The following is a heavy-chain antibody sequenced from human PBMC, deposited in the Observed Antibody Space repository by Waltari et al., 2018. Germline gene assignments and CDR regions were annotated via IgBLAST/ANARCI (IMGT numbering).Heavy chain of an antibody. V-gene: IGHV3-48*03. CDR1: GFTFSSYE. Sequence: EVQLVESGGGLVQPGGSLRLSCAASGFTFSSYEMNWVRRAPGKGLEWVSYISSSGSTIYYADSVKGRFTISRDNAKNSLYLQMNSLRAEDTAVYYCARVGSIFGVAPDAFDIWGQGTMVTVSS. CDR3: ARVGSIFGVAPDAFDI. CDR2: ISSSGSTI. D-gene: IGHD3-3*01. J-gene: IGHJ3*02.